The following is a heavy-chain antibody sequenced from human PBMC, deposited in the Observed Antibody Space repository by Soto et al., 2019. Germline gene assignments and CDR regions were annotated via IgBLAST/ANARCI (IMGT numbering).Heavy chain of an antibody. CDR3: AKAPPMSLYSVY. Sequence: EVQLLESGGGLVQPGGSWGFPWPALGSPFTNIAWTWSAQPPGKGLEWVSVISDNGDTTHYADSVKGRFTISRDNSKNTLYLQMNSLRAEDTAVYYCAKAPPMSLYSVYWAQGTLVTVSS. V-gene: IGHV3-23*01. CDR2: ISDNGDTT. CDR1: GSPFTNIA. J-gene: IGHJ4*02. D-gene: IGHD3-10*02.